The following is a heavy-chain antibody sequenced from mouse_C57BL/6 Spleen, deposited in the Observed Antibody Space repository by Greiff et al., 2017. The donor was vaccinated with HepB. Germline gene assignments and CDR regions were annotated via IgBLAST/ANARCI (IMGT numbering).Heavy chain of an antibody. CDR2: ISSGSSTI. D-gene: IGHD1-3*01. J-gene: IGHJ3*01. CDR1: GFTFSDYG. V-gene: IGHV5-17*01. Sequence: DVHLVESGGGLVKPGGSLKLSCAASGFTFSDYGMHWVRQAPEKGLEWVAYISSGSSTIYYADTVKGRFTISRDNAKNTLFMQMTSLRSEDKAMYYCARDSGAWFAYWGQGTLVTVSA. CDR3: ARDSGAWFAY.